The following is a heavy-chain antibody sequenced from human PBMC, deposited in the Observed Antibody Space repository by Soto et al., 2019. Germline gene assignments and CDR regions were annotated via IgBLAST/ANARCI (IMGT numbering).Heavy chain of an antibody. J-gene: IGHJ3*02. CDR3: ASYSLSRSMMGDLAFDM. CDR1: GFTFSRNW. D-gene: IGHD3-16*01. Sequence: EVQLVESGGGLVQPGGSLRLSCAASGFTFSRNWMHWVRQAPGKGLVWVSRINSDGSTTDYADSVKGRFTTSRDNAKNTLYLQMNSLRAEDTAVYYCASYSLSRSMMGDLAFDMWGQGTVVTVSS. CDR2: INSDGSTT. V-gene: IGHV3-74*01.